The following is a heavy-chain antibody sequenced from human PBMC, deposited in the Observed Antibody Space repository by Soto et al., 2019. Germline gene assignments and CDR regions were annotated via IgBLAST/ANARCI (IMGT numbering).Heavy chain of an antibody. Sequence: VPLLESGGGLVQPGGSLRLSCAASGFTFVNYAMNWVRQAPGKGLEWVATLSGSGTSTYYADSVKGRFTISRDNSRNTLYLQMNSLRAEDTAVYYCAKGTSNGGWFNPFDYWGQGTLVTVSS. CDR3: AKGTSNGGWFNPFDY. D-gene: IGHD6-19*01. V-gene: IGHV3-23*01. CDR2: LSGSGTST. CDR1: GFTFVNYA. J-gene: IGHJ4*02.